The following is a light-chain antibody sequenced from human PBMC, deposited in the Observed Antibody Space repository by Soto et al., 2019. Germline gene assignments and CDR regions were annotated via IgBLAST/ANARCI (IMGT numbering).Light chain of an antibody. CDR1: QGISSY. CDR2: AAY. J-gene: IGKJ1*01. V-gene: IGKV1-9*01. Sequence: SFVSPSGEDRGTLRCRASQGISSYLAWYQQKPGKAPKLLIYAAYTLQSGVQSRFSGSGTGTEFTLTISSLQPEDFATCYWQEPNSYLPKFGEGTRVDIK. CDR3: QEPNSYLPK.